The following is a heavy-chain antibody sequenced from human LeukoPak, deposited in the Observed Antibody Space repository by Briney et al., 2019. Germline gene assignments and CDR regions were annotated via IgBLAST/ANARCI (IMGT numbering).Heavy chain of an antibody. V-gene: IGHV3-23*01. J-gene: IGHJ4*02. D-gene: IGHD2-15*01. Sequence: GGSLRLSSADSGFAPCGYGMSWVRQAPGKGRGWGSELGGGGGSTYYADSVKGRFTISRDSSKNTLLLQMNSLRAEDTAVYYCAKGLGIFDYWGQGTLVTVSS. CDR2: LGGGGGST. CDR3: AKGLGIFDY. CDR1: GFAPCGYG.